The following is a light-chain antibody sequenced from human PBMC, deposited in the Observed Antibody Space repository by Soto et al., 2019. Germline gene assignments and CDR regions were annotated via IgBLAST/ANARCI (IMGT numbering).Light chain of an antibody. Sequence: DIQMHQSPSSLSSAVGARVTITCRSSPSIVTYFNWYQQKAEEAPKLLIYAASSLRIGVPSRFSGLGSCIDFTLTISGLQPDDCASYYCQQSYTIPPTFGGGTTVDTK. J-gene: IGKJ4*01. V-gene: IGKV1-39*01. CDR1: PSIVTY. CDR2: AAS. CDR3: QQSYTIPPT.